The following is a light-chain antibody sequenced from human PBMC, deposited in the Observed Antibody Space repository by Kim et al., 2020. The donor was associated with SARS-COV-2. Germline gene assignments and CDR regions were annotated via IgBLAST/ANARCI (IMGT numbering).Light chain of an antibody. J-gene: IGKJ4*01. CDR3: LQKNSYPPT. Sequence: DIQMTQSPYTLSASVGDRVTITCRASQDISDGLGWYQQKPGEAPKLLIYAASTLQSGVPSRFSGSGSGTEFTLTIRSLQPDDFATYFCLQKNSYPPTFGGGTKVDIK. CDR2: AAS. CDR1: QDISDG. V-gene: IGKV1-17*01.